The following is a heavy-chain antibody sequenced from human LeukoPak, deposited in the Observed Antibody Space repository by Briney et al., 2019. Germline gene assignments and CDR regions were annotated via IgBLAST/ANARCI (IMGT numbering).Heavy chain of an antibody. CDR1: GGSFSGYY. J-gene: IGHJ4*02. Sequence: PSETLSLTCAVYGGSFSGYYWSWIRQPPGKGLEWIGEINHTGSTNYNPSLKSRVTISVDTSKNQFSLKLSSVTAADTAVYYCARQARWELLLDYWGQGTLVTVSS. V-gene: IGHV4-34*01. CDR3: ARQARWELLLDY. CDR2: INHTGST. D-gene: IGHD1-26*01.